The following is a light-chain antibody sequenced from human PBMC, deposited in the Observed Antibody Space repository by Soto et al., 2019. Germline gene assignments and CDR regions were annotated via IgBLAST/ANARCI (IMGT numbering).Light chain of an antibody. J-gene: IGLJ2*01. CDR3: CSYAVSYTL. CDR1: SSDIGAYDY. Sequence: QSALTQPASLSGSPGQSITISCTGTSSDIGAYDYVSWFQQHPGKAPQLMISEVNNRPSGVSNRFSGSKSGNTAYLTISGLQVEDEADYYCCSYAVSYTLFGGGTKLTVL. V-gene: IGLV2-14*01. CDR2: EVN.